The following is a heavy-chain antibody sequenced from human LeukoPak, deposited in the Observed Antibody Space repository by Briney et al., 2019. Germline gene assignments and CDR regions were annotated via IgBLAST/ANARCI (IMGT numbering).Heavy chain of an antibody. CDR2: ISSSSSYT. V-gene: IGHV3-11*03. CDR3: ASGIQLWPIDY. CDR1: GFTFSDYY. Sequence: GGSLRLSCAASGFTFSDYYMSWIRQAPGKGLEWVSYISSSSSYTNYADSVKGRFTISRDNAKNSLYLQMNSLRAEDTAVYYCASGIQLWPIDYWGQGTLVTVPS. J-gene: IGHJ4*02. D-gene: IGHD5-18*01.